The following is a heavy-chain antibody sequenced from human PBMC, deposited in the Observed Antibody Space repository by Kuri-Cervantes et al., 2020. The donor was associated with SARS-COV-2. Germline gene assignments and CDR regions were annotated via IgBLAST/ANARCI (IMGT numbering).Heavy chain of an antibody. D-gene: IGHD6-19*01. CDR3: ARDVAGDLDY. CDR2: ISFDGRQQ. CDR1: GFTFGRYG. Sequence: GGSLRLSCAASGFTFGRYGMHWVRQAPGKGLEWVAVISFDGRQQFYADSVKGRFTISRDNSMNTLYLQMNSLRPEDTALYYCARDVAGDLDYWGQGTLVTVSS. V-gene: IGHV3-30*03. J-gene: IGHJ4*01.